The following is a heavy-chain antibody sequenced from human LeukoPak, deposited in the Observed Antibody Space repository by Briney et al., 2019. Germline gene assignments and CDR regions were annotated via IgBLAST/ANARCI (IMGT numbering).Heavy chain of an antibody. CDR3: ARFIFLGDGCNHFDY. J-gene: IGHJ4*02. V-gene: IGHV1-2*02. Sequence: ASVKVSCKASGYTFTGYYMHWVRQAPGQGLEWMGWINPNSGGTNYAQKFQGRVTMTRDTSISTAYMELSRLRSDDTAVYYCARFIFLGDGCNHFDYWGQGTLVTVSS. D-gene: IGHD5-24*01. CDR1: GYTFTGYY. CDR2: INPNSGGT.